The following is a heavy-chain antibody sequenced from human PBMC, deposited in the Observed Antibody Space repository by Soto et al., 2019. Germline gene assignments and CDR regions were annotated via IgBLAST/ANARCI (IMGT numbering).Heavy chain of an antibody. J-gene: IGHJ4*02. V-gene: IGHV3-30-3*01. CDR2: ISGDGTKQ. CDR3: ARDSVDNDNWQKTSPLTDY. CDR1: GFTFSNYY. D-gene: IGHD1-1*01. Sequence: QVHLVQSGGGVVQPGRSLRLSCAASGFTFSNYYIHWVRQAPGKGLEWVAVISGDGTKQYYADSVKGRFTISRDNSKNTLYLQMNSLRLDDTAIYYCARDSVDNDNWQKTSPLTDYWGQGTLVTVSS.